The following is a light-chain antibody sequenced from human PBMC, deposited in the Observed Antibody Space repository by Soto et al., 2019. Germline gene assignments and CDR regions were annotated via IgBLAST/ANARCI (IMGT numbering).Light chain of an antibody. CDR3: QQYGNSFVG. Sequence: IVFTQAPSTLSLSPGERATLSWRASQSVSSTYLAWYQHKPGQAPRLLIYGASSRATGIPDRFSGSGSGTDFTLIISRLEPEDFAVYYCQQYGNSFVGFGQGTKVDIK. J-gene: IGKJ1*01. CDR1: QSVSSTY. CDR2: GAS. V-gene: IGKV3-20*01.